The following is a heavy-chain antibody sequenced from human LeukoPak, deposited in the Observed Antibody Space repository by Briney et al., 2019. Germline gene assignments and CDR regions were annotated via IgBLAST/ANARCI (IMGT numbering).Heavy chain of an antibody. CDR2: INTNTGNP. CDR3: ASLYCSGGSCTGSYYYYGMDV. CDR1: GGTFSSYA. J-gene: IGHJ6*02. Sequence: ASVKVSCKASGGTFSSYAISWVRQAPGQGLEWMGWINTNTGNPTYAQGFTGRFVFSLDTSVSTAYLQISSLKAEDTAVYYCASLYCSGGSCTGSYYYYGMDVWGQGTTVTVSS. V-gene: IGHV7-4-1*02. D-gene: IGHD2-15*01.